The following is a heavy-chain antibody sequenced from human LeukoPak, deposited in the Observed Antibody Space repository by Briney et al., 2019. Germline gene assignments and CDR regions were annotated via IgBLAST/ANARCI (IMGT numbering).Heavy chain of an antibody. CDR1: VENISSNSVD. CDR3: ARSFNGFIDS. D-gene: IGHD2-8*01. Sequence: SQTLSLTCAISVENISSNSVDWDWIRQSPSRGLEWVGGTYYRSKWYNGYAVSVKSRITINPDTSKNQFSLQLNSVTPEDAAMYYCARSFNGFIDSWGQGTLVTVSS. V-gene: IGHV6-1*01. CDR2: TYYRSKWYN. J-gene: IGHJ4*02.